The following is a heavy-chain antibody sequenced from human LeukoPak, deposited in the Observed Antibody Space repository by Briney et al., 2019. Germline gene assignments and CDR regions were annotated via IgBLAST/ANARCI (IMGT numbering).Heavy chain of an antibody. J-gene: IGHJ4*02. CDR2: ISYDESNK. D-gene: IGHD4-17*01. CDR1: GLIFSSYA. V-gene: IGHV3-30*04. Sequence: PGGSLRLSCAASGLIFSSYAMHWVRQAPGKGLEWVAVISYDESNKYYADSVKGRFTISRDNSKNTLYLQMNSLRAEDTAVYYCAREDYGDYACDYWGQGTLVTVSS. CDR3: AREDYGDYACDY.